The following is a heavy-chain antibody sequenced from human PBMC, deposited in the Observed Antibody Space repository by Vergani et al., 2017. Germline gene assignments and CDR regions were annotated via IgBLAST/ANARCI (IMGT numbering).Heavy chain of an antibody. J-gene: IGHJ6*03. CDR2: ISYDGNKK. V-gene: IGHV3-30*04. CDR1: GFTFSSYA. Sequence: QVQLVESGGGLVKPGGSLRLSCAASGFTFSSYAMHWVRQAPGKGLEWVAVISYDGNKKNYADSVKGRFTISRDNAKNTLYLEMNALRAEDTAVYYCARDFLTRVTTLDYYYMGVWGKGTTVTVSS. CDR3: ARDFLTRVTTLDYYYMGV. D-gene: IGHD1-1*01.